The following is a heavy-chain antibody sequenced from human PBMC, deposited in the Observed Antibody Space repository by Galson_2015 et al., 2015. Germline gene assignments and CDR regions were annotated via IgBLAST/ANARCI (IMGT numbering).Heavy chain of an antibody. J-gene: IGHJ4*02. V-gene: IGHV7-4-1*02. CDR1: GYIFTGYA. CDR3: ARENPPRSQLPDPLDS. D-gene: IGHD2-2*01. Sequence: SVKVSCKASGYIFTGYAMNWVRQAPGQGLEWMGWINTNIGNPTYAQGFTGRFVFSLDTSVSTAYLQITSLKAEDTAVYYCARENPPRSQLPDPLDSWGQGSLVTVSS. CDR2: INTNIGNP.